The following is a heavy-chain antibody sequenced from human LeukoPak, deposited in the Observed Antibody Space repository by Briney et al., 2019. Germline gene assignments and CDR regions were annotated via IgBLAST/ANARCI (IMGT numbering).Heavy chain of an antibody. Sequence: GGSLRLSCAASGFTFSNAWMSWVRQAPGKGLEWVGRIKSKTDGGTTDYAAPVKGRFTISRDDSKNTLYLQMNSLKTEDTAVYYCAAEYYYDGSGYHKPTINYWGQGTLVTVSS. CDR3: AAEYYYDGSGYHKPTINY. J-gene: IGHJ4*02. CDR2: IKSKTDGGTT. V-gene: IGHV3-15*01. CDR1: GFTFSNAW. D-gene: IGHD3-22*01.